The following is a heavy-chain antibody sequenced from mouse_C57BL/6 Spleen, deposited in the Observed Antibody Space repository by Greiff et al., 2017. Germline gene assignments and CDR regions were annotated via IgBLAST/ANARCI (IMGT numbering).Heavy chain of an antibody. CDR2: IYPGDGDT. D-gene: IGHD1-1*01. J-gene: IGHJ2*01. V-gene: IGHV1-80*01. Sequence: QVQLQQSGAELVKPGASVKISCKASGYAFSSYWMNWVKQRPGKGLEWIGQIYPGDGDTNYHGQFKGKATLTADKSSSTAYMQLSSLTSEDSAVYFCARQAVVATSDYWGQGTTLTVSS. CDR1: GYAFSSYW. CDR3: ARQAVVATSDY.